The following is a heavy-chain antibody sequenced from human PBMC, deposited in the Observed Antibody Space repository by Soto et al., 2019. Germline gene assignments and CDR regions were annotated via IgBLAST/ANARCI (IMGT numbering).Heavy chain of an antibody. D-gene: IGHD3-3*01. CDR3: ARRRFEIFGVVKPLDY. J-gene: IGHJ4*02. CDR2: INHSGST. CDR1: GGSFSGYY. V-gene: IGHV4-34*01. Sequence: SETLSLTCAVYGGSFSGYYWSWIRQPPGKGLEWIGEINHSGSTNYNPSLKSRVTISVDTSKNQFSLKLSSVTAADTAVYYCARRRFEIFGVVKPLDYWGQGTLVTVSS.